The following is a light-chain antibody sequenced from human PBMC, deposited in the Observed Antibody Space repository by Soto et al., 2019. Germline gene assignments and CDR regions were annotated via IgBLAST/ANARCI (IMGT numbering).Light chain of an antibody. V-gene: IGLV2-14*01. CDR2: HVT. CDR3: SSYTSSL. J-gene: IGLJ2*01. CDR1: SSDVGGYNY. Sequence: QSVLTQPASVSGSPGQSITISCTGTSSDVGGYNYVSWYQQHPGKAPKLMIYHVTNRPSGVSNRFSCSKSGNTASLTIPGLQAGDEADYYCSSYTSSLFRGGTKLTVL.